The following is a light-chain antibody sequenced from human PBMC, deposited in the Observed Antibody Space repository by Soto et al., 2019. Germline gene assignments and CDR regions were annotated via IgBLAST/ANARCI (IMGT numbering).Light chain of an antibody. V-gene: IGLV2-8*01. CDR3: SSYAGNRNVV. CDR1: SSDVGGYNF. J-gene: IGLJ2*01. Sequence: QSVLTQPPSASGSPGQSVTISCTGTSSDVGGYNFVSWYQQHPGKAPKLMIYEVSKRPSGVPARFSGSKSGNTASLTVSGLQSEDEADYYCSSYAGNRNVVFGGGTKVTVL. CDR2: EVS.